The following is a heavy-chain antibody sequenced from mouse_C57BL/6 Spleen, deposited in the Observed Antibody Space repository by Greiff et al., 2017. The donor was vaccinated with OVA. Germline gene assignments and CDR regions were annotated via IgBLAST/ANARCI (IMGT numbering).Heavy chain of an antibody. CDR3: ARNRDDGYYFFDY. J-gene: IGHJ2*01. Sequence: QVQLKESGPGLVQPSQSLSITCTVSGFSFTSYGVHWVRQSPGKGLEWLGVIWSGGSTDYNAAFISRLSISKDNSKSQVFFKMNSLQADDTAIYYCARNRDDGYYFFDYWGQGTTLTVSS. V-gene: IGHV2-2*01. CDR1: GFSFTSYG. CDR2: IWSGGST. D-gene: IGHD2-3*01.